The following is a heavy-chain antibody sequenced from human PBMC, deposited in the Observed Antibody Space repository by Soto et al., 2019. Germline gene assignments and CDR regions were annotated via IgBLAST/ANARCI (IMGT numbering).Heavy chain of an antibody. J-gene: IGHJ4*02. CDR1: GGTFSSYA. V-gene: IGHV1-69*12. D-gene: IGHD2-15*01. CDR3: ARPSRYCSGGSCYFLPGIDY. CDR2: IIPIFGTA. Sequence: QVQLVQSGAEVKKPGSSVKVSCKASGGTFSSYAISWVRQAPGQGLEWMGGIIPIFGTANDAQKFQGRDTISADESTSTPYMELSSLRSEHTAVYYFARPSRYCSGGSCYFLPGIDYWGQGTLVTVSS.